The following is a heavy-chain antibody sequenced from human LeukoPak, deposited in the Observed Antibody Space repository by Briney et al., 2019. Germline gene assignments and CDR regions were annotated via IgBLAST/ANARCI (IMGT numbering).Heavy chain of an antibody. D-gene: IGHD1-26*01. CDR2: VFDSGNT. CDR3: AREPFIGSSFDY. CDR1: GGSISNYY. V-gene: IGHV4-59*01. Sequence: SETLSLTCTVSGGSISNYYWGWVRQPPGKGLEWVGSVFDSGNTYYNPSLKSRVTISVDKSRSQFSLNLSSVTAADTAVYYCAREPFIGSSFDYWGRGALVTVSS. J-gene: IGHJ4*02.